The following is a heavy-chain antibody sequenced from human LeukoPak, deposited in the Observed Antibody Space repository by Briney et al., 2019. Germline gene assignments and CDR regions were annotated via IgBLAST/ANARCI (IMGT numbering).Heavy chain of an antibody. D-gene: IGHD1-20*01. CDR1: GGSISNNY. CDR3: ARVYNWNYYYYMNV. J-gene: IGHJ6*03. Sequence: SETLSLTCTVSGGSISNNYWSWIRQPPGKGPEWIGHIFDSGNTNYNPSLKSRVTISVDTSKNQFSLRLNSVTAADTAVYYCARVYNWNYYYYMNVWGNGTTVTVSS. CDR2: IFDSGNT. V-gene: IGHV4-59*01.